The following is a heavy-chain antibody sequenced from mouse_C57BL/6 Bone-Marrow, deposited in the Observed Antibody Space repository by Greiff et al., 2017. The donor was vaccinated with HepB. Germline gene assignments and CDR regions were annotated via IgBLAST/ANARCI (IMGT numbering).Heavy chain of an antibody. V-gene: IGHV5-4*01. Sequence: EVQLVESGGGLVKPGGSLKLSCAASGFTFSSYAMSWVRQTPEKRLEWVATISDGGSYTYYPDNVKGRFTISRDNAKNNLYLQMSHLKSEDTAMYYCAITVVGYFDVWGTGTTVTVSS. J-gene: IGHJ1*03. CDR3: AITVVGYFDV. CDR2: ISDGGSYT. CDR1: GFTFSSYA. D-gene: IGHD1-1*01.